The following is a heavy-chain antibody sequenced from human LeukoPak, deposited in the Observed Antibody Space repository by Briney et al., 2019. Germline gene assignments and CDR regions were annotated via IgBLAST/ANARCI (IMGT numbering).Heavy chain of an antibody. CDR3: ASLVPVKDAFDI. V-gene: IGHV3-30*04. Sequence: PGGSLRLSCAASGFTFSSYAMHCVRQAPGKGLERVAVISYDGSNKYYADSVKGRFTISRDNSKNTLYLQMNSLRAEDTAVYYCASLVPVKDAFDIWGQGTMVTVSS. CDR2: ISYDGSNK. D-gene: IGHD3-10*01. J-gene: IGHJ3*02. CDR1: GFTFSSYA.